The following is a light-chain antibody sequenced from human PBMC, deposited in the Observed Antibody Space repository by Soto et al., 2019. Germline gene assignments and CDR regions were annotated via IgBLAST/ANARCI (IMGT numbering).Light chain of an antibody. CDR2: DAS. Sequence: DIQMTQSPSTLSASVGDRVTITCRASQSSSSWLAWYQQKPGKAPKLLIYDASSLESGVPSRFIVSGSGTEFTLTISSLQPDDFATYYCQQYNSYSLTFGQGTKVEIK. J-gene: IGKJ1*01. CDR1: QSSSSW. V-gene: IGKV1-5*01. CDR3: QQYNSYSLT.